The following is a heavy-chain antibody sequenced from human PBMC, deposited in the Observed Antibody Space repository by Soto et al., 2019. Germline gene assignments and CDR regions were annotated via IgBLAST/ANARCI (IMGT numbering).Heavy chain of an antibody. CDR2: ISYDGSKK. J-gene: IGHJ4*02. CDR1: GFTFSDYS. D-gene: IGHD5-12*01. Sequence: QVQLVESGGGVVQPGGSLRLSCAASGFTFSDYSIHWVRQAPGKGLEWVALISYDGSKKFYADSVKGRFTISRDNSKNTLYLQMNCLRAEDTAMYYCARDRATTLDYWGQGTLVTVSS. V-gene: IGHV3-30-3*01. CDR3: ARDRATTLDY.